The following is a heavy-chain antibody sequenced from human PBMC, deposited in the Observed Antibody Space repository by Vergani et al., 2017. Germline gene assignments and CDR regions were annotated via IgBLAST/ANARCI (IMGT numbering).Heavy chain of an antibody. J-gene: IGHJ6*02. Sequence: QLQLQESGSGLVKPSQTLSLTCAVSGGSISSGGYSWSWIRQPPGKGLEWIGYIYHSGSTNYNPSLKSRVTISVDTSKNQFSLKLSSVTAADTAVYYCARGGRIYDFWSGYYRGYYYYGMDVWGQGTTVTVSS. CDR1: GGSISSGGYS. CDR2: IYHSGST. D-gene: IGHD3-3*01. V-gene: IGHV4-30-2*01. CDR3: ARGGRIYDFWSGYYRGYYYYGMDV.